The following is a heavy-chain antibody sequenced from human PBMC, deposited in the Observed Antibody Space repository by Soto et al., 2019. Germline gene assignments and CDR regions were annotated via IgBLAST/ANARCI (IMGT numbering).Heavy chain of an antibody. Sequence: GGSLRLSCGVTGFTFSSYAMSWVRQAPGKGLEWVSAIGGSGGSTYYADSVKGRFTISRDKSRNTLYLQMNSLRAEDTAVYYCAKVYCTGGSCYSGAFDIWGQGTMVTVSS. CDR2: IGGSGGST. V-gene: IGHV3-23*01. CDR3: AKVYCTGGSCYSGAFDI. J-gene: IGHJ3*02. D-gene: IGHD2-15*01. CDR1: GFTFSSYA.